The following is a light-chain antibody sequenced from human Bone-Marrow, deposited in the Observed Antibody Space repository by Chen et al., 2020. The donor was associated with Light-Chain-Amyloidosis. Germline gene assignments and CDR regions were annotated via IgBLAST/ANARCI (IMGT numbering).Light chain of an antibody. Sequence: DLQMTQSPSSLSASVGDRVTITCRASQSISSYLNWYQQKPGKAPKLLIYAASSLQSGVPSRFSGSGSGTDFTLTISSLQPEDCATYYCQQSDSTPLTFGGGTKVEIK. CDR2: AAS. CDR1: QSISSY. V-gene: IGKV1-39*01. CDR3: QQSDSTPLT. J-gene: IGKJ4*01.